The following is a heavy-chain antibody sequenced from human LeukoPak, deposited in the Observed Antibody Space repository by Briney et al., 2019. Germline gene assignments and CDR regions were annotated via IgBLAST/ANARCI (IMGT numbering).Heavy chain of an antibody. CDR3: ATSPTQNPDYGDYLYYFDY. V-gene: IGHV3-7*03. D-gene: IGHD4-17*01. CDR2: IKQDGSEK. J-gene: IGHJ4*02. Sequence: GGSLRLSCAASGFTFSSYWMSWVRQAPGKGLEWVANIKQDGSEKYYVDSVKGRFTISRDNAKNSLYLQMNSLRAEDTAVYYCATSPTQNPDYGDYLYYFDYWGQGTLVTVSS. CDR1: GFTFSSYW.